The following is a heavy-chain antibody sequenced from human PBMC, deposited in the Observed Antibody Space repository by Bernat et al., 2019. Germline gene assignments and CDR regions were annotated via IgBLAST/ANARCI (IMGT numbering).Heavy chain of an antibody. J-gene: IGHJ4*02. CDR2: ISGSGGST. CDR1: GFTFSSNA. V-gene: IGHV3-23*01. D-gene: IGHD5-12*01. Sequence: EVQLLESGGGLVQPGGSLRLSCAASGFTFSSNAMSWVRQAPGKGLEWVSAISGSGGSTYYADSVKGRFTISRDNSKNTLYLQMNSLRAEDTAVYYFAKEYGGYDHRPLSYWGQGTLVTVSS. CDR3: AKEYGGYDHRPLSY.